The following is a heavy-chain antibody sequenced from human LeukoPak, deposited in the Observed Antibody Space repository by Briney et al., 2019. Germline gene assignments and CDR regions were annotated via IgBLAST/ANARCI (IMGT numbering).Heavy chain of an antibody. J-gene: IGHJ6*03. Sequence: SETLSLTCTVSGYSISSGYYWDWIRQPPGKGLEWIGSIYHSGSPYYYSSLKSRVTISVDTSKNQFSLKLSSVTAADTAVYYCAREGRYCGGGRCSYMDVWGKGTTVTVSS. CDR2: IYHSGSP. D-gene: IGHD2-15*01. CDR3: AREGRYCGGGRCSYMDV. CDR1: GYSISSGYY. V-gene: IGHV4-38-2*02.